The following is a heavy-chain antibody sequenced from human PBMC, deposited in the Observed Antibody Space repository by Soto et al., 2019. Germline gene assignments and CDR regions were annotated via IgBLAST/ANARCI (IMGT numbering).Heavy chain of an antibody. J-gene: IGHJ4*02. D-gene: IGHD2-2*01. CDR3: ARRRGYCTSTSCSYFDY. Sequence: SETLSLTCTVSGGSISSHYWSWIRQPPGKGLEWIGYSYYSGSSNYNPSLKSRVTISVDTSKNQFSLKLSSVTAADTAVYYCARRRGYCTSTSCSYFDYWGQGTLVTVSS. V-gene: IGHV4-59*08. CDR2: SYYSGSS. CDR1: GGSISSHY.